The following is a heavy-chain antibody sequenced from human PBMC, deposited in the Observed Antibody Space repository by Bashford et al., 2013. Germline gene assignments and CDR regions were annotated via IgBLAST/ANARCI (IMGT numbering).Heavy chain of an antibody. CDR3: ARTVISIATHVMWFDP. Sequence: GESLKISCKGSGYSFTSYWIGWVRQMPGKGLEWMGIIYPGDSDTRYSPSFQGQVTISADKSISTAYLQWSSLKASDTAVYYCARTVISIATHVMWFDPRGQGTLVTVSS. CDR1: GYSFTSYW. J-gene: IGHJ5*02. CDR2: IYPGDSDT. D-gene: IGHD2-15*01. V-gene: IGHV5-51*01.